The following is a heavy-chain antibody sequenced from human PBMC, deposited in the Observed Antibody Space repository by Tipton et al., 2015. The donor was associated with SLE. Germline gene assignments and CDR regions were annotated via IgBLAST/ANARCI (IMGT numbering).Heavy chain of an antibody. J-gene: IGHJ4*02. CDR1: GFTFSSYG. CDR2: IRYDGSNK. CDR3: AKAPGSSGWFFDY. D-gene: IGHD6-19*01. V-gene: IGHV3-30*02. Sequence: SGFTFSSYGMHWVRQAPGKGLEWVAFIRYDGSNKYYADSVKGRFTISRDNSKNTLYLQMNSLRAEDTAVYYCAKAPGSSGWFFDYWGQGTLVTVSS.